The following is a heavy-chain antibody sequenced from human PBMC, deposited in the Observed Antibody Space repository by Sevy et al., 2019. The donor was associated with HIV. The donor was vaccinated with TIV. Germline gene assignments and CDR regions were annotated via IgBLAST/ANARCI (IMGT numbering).Heavy chain of an antibody. CDR3: ARGGYTYGKGYFDY. D-gene: IGHD5-18*01. Sequence: SETLSLTCGVSCYSISSGYYWGWIRQPPGKGLEWIGSIYHSGSTYSNPSLKSRVTISVDTSKNQFSLKLSSVTAADTAVYYCARGGYTYGKGYFDYWGQGTLVTVSS. J-gene: IGHJ4*02. CDR2: IYHSGST. CDR1: CYSISSGYY. V-gene: IGHV4-38-2*01.